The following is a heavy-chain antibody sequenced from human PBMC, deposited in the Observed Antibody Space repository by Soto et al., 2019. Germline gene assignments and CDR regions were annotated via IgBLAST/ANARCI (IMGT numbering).Heavy chain of an antibody. Sequence: VVLVESGGGLVSPGGSLRLSCVASGFRFSEHSMNWVRQAPGKGLQWISYISSNSDKTYYADSVKGRFTVSRDNAKNALFLQMNSLRDDVTATYYCARLPKGSLVTAWGQGARVTVSS. D-gene: IGHD2-21*02. CDR1: GFRFSEHS. J-gene: IGHJ4*02. CDR3: ARLPKGSLVTA. CDR2: ISSNSDKT. V-gene: IGHV3-48*02.